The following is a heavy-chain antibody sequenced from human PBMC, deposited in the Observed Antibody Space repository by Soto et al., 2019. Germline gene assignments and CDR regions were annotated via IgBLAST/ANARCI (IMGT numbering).Heavy chain of an antibody. D-gene: IGHD6-19*01. CDR2: IYSGGST. J-gene: IGHJ4*02. Sequence: GVSLRLSWAAAGVTGSSIYMSWVLQAPGKGLEWVSVIYSGGSTYYADSVKGRFTISRDNSKNTLYLQMNSLRAEDTAVYYCASLGPSDHIAVAGPKNWGFFYWGQGTLVTVSS. V-gene: IGHV3-66*01. CDR3: ASLGPSDHIAVAGPKNWGFFY. CDR1: GVTGSSIY.